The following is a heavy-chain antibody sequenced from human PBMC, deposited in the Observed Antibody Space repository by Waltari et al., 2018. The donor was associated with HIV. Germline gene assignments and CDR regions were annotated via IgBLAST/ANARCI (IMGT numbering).Heavy chain of an antibody. Sequence: QVQLVQSGAEVKKPGASVTVSCKASGYTFTDYYLHWVGRAPGQGLEWMGWINPNSGGTNYAPRFQGRVSMTRDTSISTAYMELSSLRSDDTAVYYCARDDHDILTGADHILINSDYWGQGTLVTVSS. CDR3: ARDDHDILTGADHILINSDY. J-gene: IGHJ4*02. V-gene: IGHV1-2*02. CDR1: GYTFTDYY. CDR2: INPNSGGT. D-gene: IGHD3-9*01.